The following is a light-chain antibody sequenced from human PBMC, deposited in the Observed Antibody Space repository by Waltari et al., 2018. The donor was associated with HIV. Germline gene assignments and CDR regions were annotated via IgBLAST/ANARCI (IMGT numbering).Light chain of an antibody. Sequence: QSALTQPASVSGSPGQSITISCTGRRNDVGSHNLVPWYQQHPDKAPKLLIFEVTKRPSGASSRFSGSKSGNTASLTISGLQPEDEASYYCCSYAGSSTYVFGTGTKVTVL. J-gene: IGLJ1*01. CDR3: CSYAGSSTYV. CDR1: RNDVGSHNL. V-gene: IGLV2-23*02. CDR2: EVT.